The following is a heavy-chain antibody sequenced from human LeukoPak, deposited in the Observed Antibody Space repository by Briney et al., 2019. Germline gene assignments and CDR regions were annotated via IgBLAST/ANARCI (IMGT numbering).Heavy chain of an antibody. D-gene: IGHD6-19*01. CDR2: INHSGST. J-gene: IGHJ6*02. V-gene: IGHV4-34*01. Sequence: SETLSLTCAVYGGSFSGYYWSWIRQPPGKGLEWIGEINHSGSTNYNPSLKSRVTISVDTSKNQFSLKLSSVTAADTAVYYCARGMAVAGPLSLYYYYYGMDVWGQGTTVTVSS. CDR1: GGSFSGYY. CDR3: ARGMAVAGPLSLYYYYYGMDV.